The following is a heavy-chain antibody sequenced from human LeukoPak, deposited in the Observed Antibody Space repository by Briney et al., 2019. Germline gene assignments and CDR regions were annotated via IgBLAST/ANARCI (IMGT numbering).Heavy chain of an antibody. V-gene: IGHV4-59*02. CDR2: VYYSGSA. CDR1: GDSVTTYY. CDR3: ARDGSNWSNDYYHGVDV. Sequence: PSETLSLTCTVPGDSVTTYYWRWIRQPPGKGLEWLGYVYYSGSATYNPSLKSRVTISVDTSKNQFSLRLSSVTAADTAVYYCARDGSNWSNDYYHGVDVWGQGTTVTVSS. D-gene: IGHD4-11*01. J-gene: IGHJ6*02.